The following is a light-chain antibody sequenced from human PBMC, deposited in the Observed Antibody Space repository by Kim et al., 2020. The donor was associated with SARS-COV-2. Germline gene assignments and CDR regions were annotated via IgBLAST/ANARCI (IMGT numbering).Light chain of an antibody. CDR2: GAS. J-gene: IGKJ1*01. V-gene: IGKV3-20*01. CDR1: QSVSSSF. CDR3: QQCVTSPRT. Sequence: SPGERATLSCRTSQSVSSSFLDWYQQKPGQAPRLLIYGASTRATGIPDRFSGSGSVTDFTLTISRLGPEDFAVYYCQQCVTSPRTFGQGTKVDIK.